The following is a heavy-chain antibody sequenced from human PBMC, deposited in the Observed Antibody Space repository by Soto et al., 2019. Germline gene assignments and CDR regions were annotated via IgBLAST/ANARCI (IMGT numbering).Heavy chain of an antibody. CDR2: IRSKPNNYAT. CDR1: GFTFSDSP. D-gene: IGHD4-17*01. J-gene: IGHJ5*02. CDR3: SRLGPGKTRVTTADFP. V-gene: IGHV3-73*01. Sequence: GGSLRLSCAASGFTFSDSPIHWVRQASGTGLEWVGRIRSKPNNYATAYAASVRGRFIVSRDDSKNTAYLQMNSLRTDDTAVYYCSRLGPGKTRVTTADFPWGQGTLVTVSS.